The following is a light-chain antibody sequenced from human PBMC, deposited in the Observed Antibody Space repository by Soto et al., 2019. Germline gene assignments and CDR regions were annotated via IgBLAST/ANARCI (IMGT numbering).Light chain of an antibody. Sequence: EIVLTQSPGTLSLSPGERATLSCRASQSVRNNYLAWYQQGPGQAPRLLIFGASNRATGIPDRFSGSGSGTDFTLTISRLEPEDFAVYYCQQYGSSPWAFGQGTKVDIK. J-gene: IGKJ1*01. CDR2: GAS. V-gene: IGKV3-20*01. CDR1: QSVRNNY. CDR3: QQYGSSPWA.